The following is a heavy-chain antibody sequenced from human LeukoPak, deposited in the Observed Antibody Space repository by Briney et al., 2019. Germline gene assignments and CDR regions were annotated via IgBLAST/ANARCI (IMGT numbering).Heavy chain of an antibody. Sequence: GASVKVSCKVSGDTLTELSMHWVRQAPGKGLEWMGDFDPEDGETIYAQKFQGRVTMTEDTSTDTAYMELNGLRSEDTAVYYCATGTPGADYFDYWGQGTLVTVSS. V-gene: IGHV1-24*01. CDR2: FDPEDGET. D-gene: IGHD1-14*01. CDR1: GDTLTELS. CDR3: ATGTPGADYFDY. J-gene: IGHJ4*02.